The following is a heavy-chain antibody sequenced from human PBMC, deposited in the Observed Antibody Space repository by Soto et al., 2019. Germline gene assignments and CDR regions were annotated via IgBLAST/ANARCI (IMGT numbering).Heavy chain of an antibody. J-gene: IGHJ6*02. CDR2: IYYSGST. D-gene: IGHD4-17*01. V-gene: IGHV4-31*03. CDR3: ARGKNYGDYVDYYYGMDV. CDR1: GGSISSGGYY. Sequence: TLSLTCTVSGGSISSGGYYWSWIRQHPGKGQEWIGYIYYSGSTYYNPSLKSRVTISVDTSKNQFSLKLSSVTAADTAVYYFARGKNYGDYVDYYYGMDVWGQGTTVTVSS.